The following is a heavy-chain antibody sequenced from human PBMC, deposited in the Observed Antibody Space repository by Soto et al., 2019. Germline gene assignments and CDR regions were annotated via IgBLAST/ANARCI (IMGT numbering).Heavy chain of an antibody. D-gene: IGHD3-10*01. V-gene: IGHV1-18*01. J-gene: IGHJ4*02. CDR2: ISAYNGNT. Sequence: QVQLVQSGAEVRKPGASVKVSCKTSGYNFNSFGVSWVRQAPGQGLEWMGWISAYNGNTNYAQKFQGRVTMTTDTHTSTGYMDLRSLRSDDTAVYYCARASYYYGSGSYSEYWGQGTLVTVSS. CDR3: ARASYYYGSGSYSEY. CDR1: GYNFNSFG.